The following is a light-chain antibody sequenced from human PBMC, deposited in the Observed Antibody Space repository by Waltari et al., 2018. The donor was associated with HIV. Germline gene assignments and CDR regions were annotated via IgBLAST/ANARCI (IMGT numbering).Light chain of an antibody. Sequence: DIQMTQSPSSLSASVGDRVTNTRRASQNINNYLNWDQQKPGTAPKLLIFAASSLQSGVPSEFSGSGSGTDFTLTIISLQPDDFAIYYCQQTYNTPRTLDQGTKVEIK. CDR1: QNINNY. CDR3: QQTYNTPRT. V-gene: IGKV1-39*01. J-gene: IGKJ1*01. CDR2: AAS.